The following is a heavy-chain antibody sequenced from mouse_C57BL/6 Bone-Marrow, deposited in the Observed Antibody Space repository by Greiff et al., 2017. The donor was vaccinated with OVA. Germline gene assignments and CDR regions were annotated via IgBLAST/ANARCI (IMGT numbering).Heavy chain of an antibody. CDR3: AGDARPPYAMDY. CDR1: GYTFTSYW. D-gene: IGHD3-3*01. Sequence: QVHVKQPGAELVKPGASVKMSCKASGYTFTSYWITWVKQRPGQGLEWIGDIYPGSGSTNYNEKFKSKATLTVDTSSSTAYMQLSSLTSEDSAVYYCAGDARPPYAMDYWGQGTSVTVSS. J-gene: IGHJ4*01. CDR2: IYPGSGST. V-gene: IGHV1-55*01.